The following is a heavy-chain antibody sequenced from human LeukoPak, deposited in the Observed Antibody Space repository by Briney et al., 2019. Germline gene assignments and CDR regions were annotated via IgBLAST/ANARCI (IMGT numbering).Heavy chain of an antibody. J-gene: IGHJ4*02. V-gene: IGHV3-21*01. Sequence: GGSLRLSCAASGFTFSSYAMSWVRQAPGKGLEWVSSISGGTHYIYYADSVKGRFTISRDNAQNSLYLQMNTLRPEDTAVYYCARDLGRFGEDSTNDYWGQGTLVTVSS. CDR3: ARDLGRFGEDSTNDY. D-gene: IGHD3-10*01. CDR2: ISGGTHYI. CDR1: GFTFSSYA.